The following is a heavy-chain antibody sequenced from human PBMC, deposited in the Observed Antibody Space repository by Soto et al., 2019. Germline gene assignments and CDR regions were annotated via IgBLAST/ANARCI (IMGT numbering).Heavy chain of an antibody. Sequence: QVQLQESGPGLVKPSETLSLTCTVSGGSISNHYWNWIRQPPGRGLEWIGNILYSGSTNYNPSLKSRVTISVDTSRNQFSLKLSSVTAADTAVYYCAGDTYGLDYWGQGTLVCVSS. J-gene: IGHJ4*02. CDR3: AGDTYGLDY. CDR2: ILYSGST. D-gene: IGHD3-10*01. CDR1: GGSISNHY. V-gene: IGHV4-59*11.